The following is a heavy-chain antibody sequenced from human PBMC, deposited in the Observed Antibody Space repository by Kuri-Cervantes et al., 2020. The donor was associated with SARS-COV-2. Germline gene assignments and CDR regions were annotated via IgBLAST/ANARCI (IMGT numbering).Heavy chain of an antibody. J-gene: IGHJ4*02. CDR3: GKEGGHNEIDY. D-gene: IGHD5-24*01. Sequence: GGSLRLSCAASGFTFSSYWMSWVRQAPGKGLEWVAGIGSYGVTTYYADSVKGRFAVSRDNSKNTLSLQMNSLRAEDTAVYYCGKEGGHNEIDYWGQGTLVTVSS. CDR2: IGSYGVTT. CDR1: GFTFSSYW. V-gene: IGHV3-23*01.